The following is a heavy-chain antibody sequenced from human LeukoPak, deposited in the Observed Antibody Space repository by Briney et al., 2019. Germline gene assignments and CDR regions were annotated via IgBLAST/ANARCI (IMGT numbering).Heavy chain of an antibody. CDR3: ARDSPSFDYFDY. J-gene: IGHJ4*02. V-gene: IGHV3-7*03. Sequence: GGSLRLSCVASGFTFGKYWMSWVRQAPGKGLEWVANIKLDGSEKNYVDSVKGRFAISRDNTKNSLYLQMNSLRAEDTAVYYCARDSPSFDYFDYWGQGTLVTVSS. D-gene: IGHD2/OR15-2a*01. CDR1: GFTFGKYW. CDR2: IKLDGSEK.